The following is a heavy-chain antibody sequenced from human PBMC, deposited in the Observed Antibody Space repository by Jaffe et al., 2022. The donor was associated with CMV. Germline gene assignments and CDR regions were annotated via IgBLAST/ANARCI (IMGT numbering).Heavy chain of an antibody. J-gene: IGHJ5*02. Sequence: QVQLQESGPGLVKPSGTLSLTCAVSGGSISSSNWWSWVRQPPGKGLEWIGEIYHSGSTNYNPSLKSRVTISVDKSKNQFSLKLSSVTAADTAVYYCARGGDTIFGVVPDSNWFDPWGQGTLVTVSS. V-gene: IGHV4-4*02. CDR3: ARGGDTIFGVVPDSNWFDP. D-gene: IGHD3-3*01. CDR1: GGSISSSNW. CDR2: IYHSGST.